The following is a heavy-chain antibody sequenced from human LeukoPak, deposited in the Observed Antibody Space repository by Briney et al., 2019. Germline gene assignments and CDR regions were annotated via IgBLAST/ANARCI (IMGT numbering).Heavy chain of an antibody. CDR2: MNPNSGNT. D-gene: IGHD3-22*01. V-gene: IGHV1-8*03. CDR1: GYTFTSYD. Sequence: ASLKVSCKASGYTFTSYDINCVRQATGQGVEWMGWMNPNSGNTGYAQKFQGRVTITRNTSISTAYMELSSLRSEDTAVYYRARDRTSQHYYDSSGPDDFDIWGQGTMVTVSS. CDR3: ARDRTSQHYYDSSGPDDFDI. J-gene: IGHJ3*02.